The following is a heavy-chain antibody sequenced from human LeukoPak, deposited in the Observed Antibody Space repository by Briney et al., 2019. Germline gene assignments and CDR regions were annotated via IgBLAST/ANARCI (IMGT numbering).Heavy chain of an antibody. CDR1: GFTFSSYG. D-gene: IGHD3-10*01. J-gene: IGHJ4*02. V-gene: IGHV3-30*18. CDR2: ISYDGSNK. CDR3: AKGHYGSGSWDY. Sequence: GGSLRLSCAASGFTFSSYGMHWVRQAPGKGLEWVAVISYDGSNKYYADSVKGRFTISRDNSKNTLYPQMNSLRAEDTAVYYCAKGHYGSGSWDYWGQGTLVTVSS.